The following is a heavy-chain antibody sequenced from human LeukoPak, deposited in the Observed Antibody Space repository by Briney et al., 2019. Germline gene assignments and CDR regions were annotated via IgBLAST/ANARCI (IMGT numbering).Heavy chain of an antibody. J-gene: IGHJ5*02. V-gene: IGHV4-59*01. CDR3: ARGGSSSWYRLPWFDP. CDR1: GGSISSYY. Sequence: PSETLSLTCTVSGGSISSYYWSWIRQPPGKGLEWIGYIYYSGSTNYNPSLKSRVTISVDTSKNQFSLKLSSVTAADTAVYYCARGGSSSWYRLPWFDPWGQGTLVTVSS. D-gene: IGHD6-13*01. CDR2: IYYSGST.